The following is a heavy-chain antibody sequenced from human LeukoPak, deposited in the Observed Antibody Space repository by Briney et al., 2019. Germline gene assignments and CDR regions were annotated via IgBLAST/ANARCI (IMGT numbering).Heavy chain of an antibody. CDR2: IYYSGST. Sequence: SETLSLTCTVSGGSISSSSYYWGWIRQPPGKGLEWIGSIYYSGSTYYNPSLKSRVTISVDTSKNQFSLQLNSVTPEDTAVYYCARAPTGGWYFDLWGRGTLVTVSS. D-gene: IGHD7-27*01. CDR3: ARAPTGGWYFDL. V-gene: IGHV4-39*01. J-gene: IGHJ2*01. CDR1: GGSISSSSYY.